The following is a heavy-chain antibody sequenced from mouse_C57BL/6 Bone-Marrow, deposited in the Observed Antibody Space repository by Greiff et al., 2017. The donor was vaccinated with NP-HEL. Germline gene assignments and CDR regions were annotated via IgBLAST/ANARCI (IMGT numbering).Heavy chain of an antibody. CDR2: ISYDGSN. CDR1: GYSITSGYY. V-gene: IGHV3-6*01. Sequence: EVQLQESGPGLVKPSQSLSLTCSVTGYSITSGYYWNWIRQFPGNKLEWMGYISYDGSNNYNPSLKNRISITRDTSKNQFFLKLNSVTTEDTATYYCAREELGREGYAMDYWGQGTSVTVSS. CDR3: AREELGREGYAMDY. J-gene: IGHJ4*01. D-gene: IGHD4-1*01.